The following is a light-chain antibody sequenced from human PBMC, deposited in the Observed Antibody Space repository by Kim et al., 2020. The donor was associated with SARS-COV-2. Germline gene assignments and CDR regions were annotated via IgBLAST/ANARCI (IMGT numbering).Light chain of an antibody. CDR2: DVN. CDR1: SSDIGALNY. CDR3: SSYTTDSTLV. V-gene: IGLV2-14*03. Sequence: QSVLTQPASASGSPGQSVTLSCNGTSSDIGALNYVSWYQQHPGKPPKLVISDVNNRPSGVSDRFSGSKSGNTASLSIFGLQTEDEADYYCSSYTTDSTLVFGGGTKVPVL. J-gene: IGLJ1*01.